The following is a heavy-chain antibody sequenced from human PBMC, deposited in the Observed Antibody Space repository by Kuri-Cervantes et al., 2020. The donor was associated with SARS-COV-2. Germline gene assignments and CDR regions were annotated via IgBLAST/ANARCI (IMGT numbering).Heavy chain of an antibody. D-gene: IGHD2-21*01. J-gene: IGHJ3*02. Sequence: ASVKVSCKASGYTFTGYYMHWVRQAPGQGLEWMGWINPNSGGTNYAQKFQGRVTMTRGTSISTAYMELSSLRSEDTAVYYCARGLLSNSVLWWNAGEAFDIWVQGTMVTVSS. CDR3: ARGLLSNSVLWWNAGEAFDI. CDR1: GYTFTGYY. V-gene: IGHV1-2*02. CDR2: INPNSGGT.